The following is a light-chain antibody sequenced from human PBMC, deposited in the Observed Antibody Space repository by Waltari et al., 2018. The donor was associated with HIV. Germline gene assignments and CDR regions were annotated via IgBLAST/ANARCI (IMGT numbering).Light chain of an antibody. CDR3: QQYSRWPPTWT. Sequence: VMTQSPGTLSVSPGERATISCSSSENIRNNLAWYQQKPGQAPRLLFYDASARATGVPARFSGSGSGTEFTLTISGLQSEDFAIYYCQQYSRWPPTWTFGQGTKVDVK. CDR2: DAS. V-gene: IGKV3-15*01. J-gene: IGKJ1*01. CDR1: ENIRNN.